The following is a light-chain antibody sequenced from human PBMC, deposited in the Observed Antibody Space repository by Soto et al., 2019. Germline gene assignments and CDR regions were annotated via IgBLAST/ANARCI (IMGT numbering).Light chain of an antibody. CDR1: AAYD. Sequence: QSVLTQPPSVSGAPGQRVTISCTGAAYDVHWYQQLPGTAPKLLIYGNSNRPSGVPDRFSGSKSGTSASLAITGLQAEDEAENYCLSYDSSLSGSVFGTGTKVTVL. CDR2: GNS. V-gene: IGLV1-40*01. J-gene: IGLJ1*01. CDR3: LSYDSSLSGSV.